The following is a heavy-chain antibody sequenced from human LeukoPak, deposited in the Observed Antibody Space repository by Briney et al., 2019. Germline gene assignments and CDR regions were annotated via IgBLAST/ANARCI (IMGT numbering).Heavy chain of an antibody. Sequence: GGSLRLSCVASGFTFNSYAMHWVRQAPGKGLEWVAVIASDGGKEFYADSVQGRFTISRDNFRNTLYLEMDGLRVEGTAFYYCARALGAAPVNNWLDPWGQGTLVTVSP. CDR1: GFTFNSYA. D-gene: IGHD6-13*01. J-gene: IGHJ5*02. CDR3: ARALGAAPVNNWLDP. V-gene: IGHV3-30-3*01. CDR2: IASDGGKE.